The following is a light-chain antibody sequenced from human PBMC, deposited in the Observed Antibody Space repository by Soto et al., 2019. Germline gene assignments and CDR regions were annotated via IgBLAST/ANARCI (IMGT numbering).Light chain of an antibody. CDR3: QLRNIRPPT. CDR2: DAS. V-gene: IGKV3-11*01. CDR1: QSVSSY. J-gene: IGKJ5*01. Sequence: EIVLTQSPATLSLSPGERATLSCRASQSVSSYLAWYQQKPGQAPRLLIYDASNRATGIPARFSGSGSGTDFTLTISSLESVDFEVYYFQLRNIRPPTFGQGTRLEIK.